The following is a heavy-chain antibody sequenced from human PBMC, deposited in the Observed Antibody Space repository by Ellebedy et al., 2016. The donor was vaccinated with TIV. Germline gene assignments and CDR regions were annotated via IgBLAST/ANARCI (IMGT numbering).Heavy chain of an antibody. J-gene: IGHJ6*02. CDR1: GGTFSSYA. CDR3: ARSYDPHYYYAIDA. Sequence: AASVKVSCKASGGTFSSYAISWVRQAPGQGLEWVGGIIPFSGTVFYAQEFQGRVTITADESTSTSYMELSSLRSEDTAVYYCARSYDPHYYYAIDAWGQGTTVTVSS. CDR2: IIPFSGTV. D-gene: IGHD3-3*01. V-gene: IGHV1-69*13.